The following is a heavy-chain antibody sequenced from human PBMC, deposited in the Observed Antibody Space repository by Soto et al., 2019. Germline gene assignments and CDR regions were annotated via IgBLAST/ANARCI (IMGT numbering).Heavy chain of an antibody. CDR3: AKDAVYRDGLWLMDS. CDR2: VTGSGSQI. Sequence: GGSLRLSCAASGFTISTYAMTWVRQAPGKGLECVSGVTGSGSQIYYADSVKGRFTISKDNSKNTLYLQMSSLREEDTALYYCAKDAVYRDGLWLMDSWGQGTLVT. V-gene: IGHV3-23*01. J-gene: IGHJ5*02. CDR1: GFTISTYA. D-gene: IGHD2-21*01.